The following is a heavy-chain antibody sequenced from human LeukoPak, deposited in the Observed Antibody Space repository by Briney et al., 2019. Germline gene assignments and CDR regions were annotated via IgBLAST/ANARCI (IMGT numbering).Heavy chain of an antibody. CDR1: GYTFTAYY. D-gene: IGHD5-12*01. CDR3: ARHPYSGYDRPRNWFDP. Sequence: ASVRVSCKASGYTFTAYYMYWVRQAPGQGLEWMGWSNPNSGGTNYAQKFQGRVTMTRDTSISTAYMELSRLRSDDTAVYYCARHPYSGYDRPRNWFDPWGQGTLVTVSS. CDR2: SNPNSGGT. J-gene: IGHJ5*02. V-gene: IGHV1-2*02.